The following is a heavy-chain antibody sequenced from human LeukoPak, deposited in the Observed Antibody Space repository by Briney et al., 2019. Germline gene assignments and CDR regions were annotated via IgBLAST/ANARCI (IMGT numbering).Heavy chain of an antibody. CDR3: ARDLKSIKRKAVVVAAQINPPDY. J-gene: IGHJ4*02. CDR2: ISYDGSNK. CDR1: GFTFSSYA. V-gene: IGHV3-30*04. D-gene: IGHD2-15*01. Sequence: GGSLRLSCAASGFTFSSYAMHWVRQAPGKGLEWVAVISYDGSNKYYTDSVKGRFTISRDNSKNTLYLQMNSLRAEDTAVYYCARDLKSIKRKAVVVAAQINPPDYWGQGTLVTVSS.